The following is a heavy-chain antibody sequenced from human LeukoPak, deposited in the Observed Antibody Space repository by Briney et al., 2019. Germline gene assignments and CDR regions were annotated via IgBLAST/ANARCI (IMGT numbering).Heavy chain of an antibody. D-gene: IGHD3-10*01. CDR3: ARETELLWFGKKYYYYYMDV. J-gene: IGHJ6*03. V-gene: IGHV4-59*01. CDR2: IYYSGST. Sequence: SETLSLTCGVYGGSLSGYYWSWIRQPPGKGLEWIGYIYYSGSTNYNPSLKSRVTISVDTSKNQFSLKLSSVTAADTAVYYCARETELLWFGKKYYYYYMDVWGKGTTVTVSS. CDR1: GGSLSGYY.